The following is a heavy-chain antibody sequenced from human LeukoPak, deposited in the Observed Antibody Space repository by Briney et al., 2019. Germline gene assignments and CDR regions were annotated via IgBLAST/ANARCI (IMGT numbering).Heavy chain of an antibody. CDR3: AKGESYYDILTGYYKPTTFDY. V-gene: IGHV3-23*01. CDR2: ISGSGGST. D-gene: IGHD3-9*01. Sequence: GGSLRLSCAASGFTFSSYAMSWVRQAPGKGLEWVSAISGSGGSTYYADSVKGRFTISRGNSKNTLYLQMNSLRAEDTAVYYCAKGESYYDILTGYYKPTTFDYWGQGTLVTVSS. CDR1: GFTFSSYA. J-gene: IGHJ4*02.